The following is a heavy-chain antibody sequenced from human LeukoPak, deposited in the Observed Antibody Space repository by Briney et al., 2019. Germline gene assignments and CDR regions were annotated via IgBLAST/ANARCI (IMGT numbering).Heavy chain of an antibody. CDR2: ISSSSSAV. D-gene: IGHD3-10*01. Sequence: GGSLRLSCAAFGFTFSSYSINWVRQAPGKGLEWVSYISSSSSAVYYADSVKGRFTISRDNAKNSLYLQMNSLRAEDTAVYYCARATMVRLDYWGQGTLVTVSS. J-gene: IGHJ4*02. CDR3: ARATMVRLDY. CDR1: GFTFSSYS. V-gene: IGHV3-48*01.